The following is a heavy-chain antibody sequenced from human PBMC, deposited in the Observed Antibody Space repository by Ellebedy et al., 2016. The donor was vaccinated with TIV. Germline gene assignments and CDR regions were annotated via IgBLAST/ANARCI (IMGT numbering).Heavy chain of an antibody. Sequence: PGGSLRLSCAASGFTFSRFGMQWVRQDPGKGLEWVAVISNDGSVQYYADSVKGRFTISRDDSKNTLSLQMSSLRSEETAVYYCAKETTEQTATTVYWGQGTLVTVFS. V-gene: IGHV3-30*18. CDR2: ISNDGSVQ. J-gene: IGHJ4*02. CDR3: AKETTEQTATTVY. CDR1: GFTFSRFG. D-gene: IGHD1/OR15-1a*01.